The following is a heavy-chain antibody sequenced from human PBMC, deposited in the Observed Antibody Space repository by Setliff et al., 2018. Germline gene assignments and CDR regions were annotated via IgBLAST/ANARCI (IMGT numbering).Heavy chain of an antibody. CDR2: IIPILGIV. CDR1: GGTFSSYA. Sequence: SVQVSCKASGGTFSSYAISWVRQAPGQGLEWMGGIIPILGIVDYAQKLQGRVTITADKSTSTADMELSSLRSEDTALYYCARDGNNWNDLDYWGHGTLVTVSS. J-gene: IGHJ4*01. V-gene: IGHV1-69*10. CDR3: ARDGNNWNDLDY. D-gene: IGHD1-20*01.